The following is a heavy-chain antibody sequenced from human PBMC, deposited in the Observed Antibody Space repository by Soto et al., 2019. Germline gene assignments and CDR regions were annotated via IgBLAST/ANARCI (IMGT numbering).Heavy chain of an antibody. CDR2: ISAYNGNT. Sequence: QVQLVQSGAEVKKPGASVKVSCKASGYTFTSYGISWVRQAPGQGLEWMGWISAYNGNTNYAQKLQGRVTMTTDTSTSTAYMELRSLRPDDTAVYYCARDSSGWHPPRPLPPGYWGQGTLVTVSS. D-gene: IGHD6-19*01. V-gene: IGHV1-18*01. J-gene: IGHJ4*02. CDR1: GYTFTSYG. CDR3: ARDSSGWHPPRPLPPGY.